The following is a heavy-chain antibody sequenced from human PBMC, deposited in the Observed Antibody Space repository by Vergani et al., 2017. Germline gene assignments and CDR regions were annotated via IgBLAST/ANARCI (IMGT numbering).Heavy chain of an antibody. CDR3: AKGDIVVVPAAIEY. Sequence: EVQLVESGGGLVKPGGSLRLSCAASGFTFSSYSMNWVRQAPGKGLEWVSSISSSSSYIYYADSVKGRFTISRDNSKNTLYLQMNSLRAEDTAVYYCAKGDIVVVPAAIEYWGQGTLVTVSS. D-gene: IGHD2-2*01. CDR1: GFTFSSYS. J-gene: IGHJ4*02. CDR2: ISSSSSYI. V-gene: IGHV3-21*01.